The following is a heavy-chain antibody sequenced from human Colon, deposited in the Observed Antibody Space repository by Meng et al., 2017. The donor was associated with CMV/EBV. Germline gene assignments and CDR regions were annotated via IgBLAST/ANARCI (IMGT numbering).Heavy chain of an antibody. CDR2: IYDTGRT. Sequence: GESLKISCAASGFSVRNNYISWVRQGPGKGLEWVSVIYDTGRTYYADSVKGRFTVSRDESKNTVFLQMNNLRAEDTAVYYCLGGHYTGSWGQGTLVTVSS. D-gene: IGHD3-3*01. J-gene: IGHJ5*02. CDR3: LGGHYTGS. CDR1: GFSVRNNY. V-gene: IGHV3-66*01.